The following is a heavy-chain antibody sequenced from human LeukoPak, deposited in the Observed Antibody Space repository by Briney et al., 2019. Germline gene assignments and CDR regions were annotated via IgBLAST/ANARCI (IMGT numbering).Heavy chain of an antibody. CDR3: ARVEGYSSINYFDY. CDR1: GYTFTGYY. CDR2: INPNSGGT. D-gene: IGHD6-13*01. Sequence: ASVKVSCKASGYTFTGYYMHWVRQAPGQGLEWMGWINPNSGGTNYAQKFQGRVTMTRDTSISTAYMELSRLRSDDTAVYYCARVEGYSSINYFDYWGQGTLVTVSS. V-gene: IGHV1-2*02. J-gene: IGHJ4*02.